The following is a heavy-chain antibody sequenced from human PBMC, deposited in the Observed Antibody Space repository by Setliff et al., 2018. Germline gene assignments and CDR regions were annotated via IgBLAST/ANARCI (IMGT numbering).Heavy chain of an antibody. CDR2: IYHSGSS. Sequence: PSETLSLTCTVSGGSISSRSYYWGWIRQPPGKGLEWIGSIYHSGSSYYNPSLKSRVTMSVDTSKNQFSLKLTSVTAADTAVYYCRVWVDMIEVDSWAQGTLVTVSS. CDR1: GGSISSRSYY. D-gene: IGHD3-22*01. CDR3: RVWVDMIEVDS. J-gene: IGHJ4*02. V-gene: IGHV4-39*01.